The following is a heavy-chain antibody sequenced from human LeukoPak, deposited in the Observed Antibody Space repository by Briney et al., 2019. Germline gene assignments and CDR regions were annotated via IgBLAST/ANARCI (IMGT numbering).Heavy chain of an antibody. V-gene: IGHV3-23*01. CDR3: AKDRGSGGPYYFDY. J-gene: IGHJ4*02. D-gene: IGHD3-16*01. CDR2: INWNGGST. CDR1: GFTFSGSD. Sequence: GGSLRLSCAASGFTFSGSDMHWVRQASGKGLEWVSGINWNGGSTGYADSVKGRFTISRDNSKNTLYLQMNSLRAEDTAVYYCAKDRGSGGPYYFDYWGQGTLVTVSS.